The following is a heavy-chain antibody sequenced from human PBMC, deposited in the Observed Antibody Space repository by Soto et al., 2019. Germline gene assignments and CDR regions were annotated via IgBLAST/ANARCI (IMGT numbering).Heavy chain of an antibody. D-gene: IGHD2-2*02. CDR1: GFTFSSYA. CDR3: AKGYCSSTSCYTFDY. J-gene: IGHJ4*02. Sequence: GGSLRLSCAASGFTFSSYAMSWVRQAPGKGLEWVSAISGSGGSTYYADSVKGRFTISRDNSKNTLYLQMNSLRAEDTAVYYCAKGYCSSTSCYTFDYWGQGTLVTVSS. CDR2: ISGSGGST. V-gene: IGHV3-23*01.